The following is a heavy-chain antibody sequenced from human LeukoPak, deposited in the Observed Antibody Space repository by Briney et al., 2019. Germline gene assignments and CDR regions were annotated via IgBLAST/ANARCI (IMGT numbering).Heavy chain of an antibody. D-gene: IGHD3-22*01. Sequence: GGSLRLSCAASGFTFSSYAMSWVRQAPGRGLEWVSAISGSGGSTYYADSVKGRFTISRDNSKNTLYLQMNSLRAEDTAVYYCAKWHLYYYDSSGLPIDYWGQGTLVTVSS. CDR2: ISGSGGST. V-gene: IGHV3-23*01. CDR3: AKWHLYYYDSSGLPIDY. CDR1: GFTFSSYA. J-gene: IGHJ4*02.